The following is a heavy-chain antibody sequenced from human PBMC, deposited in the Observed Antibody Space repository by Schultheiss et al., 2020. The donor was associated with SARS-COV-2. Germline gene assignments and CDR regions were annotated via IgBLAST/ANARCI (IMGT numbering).Heavy chain of an antibody. J-gene: IGHJ6*02. CDR1: GFTFSSYE. CDR2: ISSSGSTI. CDR3: ARDSGYDDGPASYYYYGMDV. Sequence: GGSLRLSCAASGFTFSSYEMNWVRQAPGKGLEWVSYISSSGSTIYYADSVKGRFTISRDNAKNSLYLQMNSLRAEDTAVYYCARDSGYDDGPASYYYYGMDVWGQGTTVTVSS. V-gene: IGHV3-48*03. D-gene: IGHD5-12*01.